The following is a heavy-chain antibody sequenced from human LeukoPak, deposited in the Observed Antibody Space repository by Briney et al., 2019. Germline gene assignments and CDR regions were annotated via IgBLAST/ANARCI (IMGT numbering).Heavy chain of an antibody. D-gene: IGHD5-18*01. Sequence: PSETLSLTCTVSGGSISSYYWSWIRQPAGKGLEWIGRIYTSGSTNYNPSLKSRVTMSVDTSKNQFSLYLTSVTAADTAVYYCAREMHNYGSDGLDVWGQGTMVTVSS. CDR1: GGSISSYY. V-gene: IGHV4-4*07. CDR2: IYTSGST. J-gene: IGHJ3*01. CDR3: AREMHNYGSDGLDV.